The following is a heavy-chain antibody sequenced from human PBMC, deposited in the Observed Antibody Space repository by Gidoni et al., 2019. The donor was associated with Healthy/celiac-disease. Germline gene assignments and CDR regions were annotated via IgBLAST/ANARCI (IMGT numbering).Heavy chain of an antibody. D-gene: IGHD6-6*01. Sequence: EVQLVESGGGLVQPGRSLRLSCAASGFTFDDYAMHWVRQAPGKGLEWVSGISWNSGSIGYADSVKGRFTISRDNAKNSLYLQMNSLRAEDTALYYCAKDQNLEYSSSSSYYYGMDVWGQGTTVTVSS. CDR3: AKDQNLEYSSSSSYYYGMDV. CDR2: ISWNSGSI. CDR1: GFTFDDYA. J-gene: IGHJ6*02. V-gene: IGHV3-9*01.